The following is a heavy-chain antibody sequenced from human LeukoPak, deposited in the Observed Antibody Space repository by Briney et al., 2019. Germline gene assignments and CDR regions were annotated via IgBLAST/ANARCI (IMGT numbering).Heavy chain of an antibody. CDR3: ARDLRNEGDY. CDR2: IKSKTDGGTT. J-gene: IGHJ4*02. CDR1: GFTFSNAW. D-gene: IGHD1-1*01. V-gene: IGHV3-15*01. Sequence: GGSLRLSCAASGFTFSNAWMSWVRQAPGKGLEWVGRIKSKTDGGTTDYAAPVKGRFTISRDDSKNTLYLQMNSLRAEDTAVYYCARDLRNEGDYWGQGTLVTVSS.